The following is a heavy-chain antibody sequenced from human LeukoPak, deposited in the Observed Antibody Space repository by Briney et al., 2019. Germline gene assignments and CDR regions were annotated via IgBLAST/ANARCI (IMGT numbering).Heavy chain of an antibody. V-gene: IGHV4-39*07. CDR3: ARVSGLYYYGSGSPWFDP. CDR1: GGSISSSSYY. Sequence: SETLSLTCTVSGGSISSSSYYWGWIRQPPGKGLEWIGSIYTSGSTNYNPSLKSRVTMSVDTSKNQFSLKLSSVTAADTAVYYCARVSGLYYYGSGSPWFDPWGQGTLVTVSS. CDR2: IYTSGST. J-gene: IGHJ5*02. D-gene: IGHD3-10*01.